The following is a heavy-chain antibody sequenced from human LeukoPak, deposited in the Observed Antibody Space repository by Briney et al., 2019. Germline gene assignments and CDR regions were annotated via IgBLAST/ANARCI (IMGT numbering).Heavy chain of an antibody. CDR3: AKDFEWLAVRYYFDC. V-gene: IGHV3-30*02. Sequence: GGSLRLSCAASAFTFSYYGMHWVSQAPGKWLEWVAFIRDDGNNKYSACSVKGRFTISRDNSKNTLYLQMNSLRDEDTAGYYCAKDFEWLAVRYYFDCWGQGTLVSVCS. J-gene: IGHJ4*02. D-gene: IGHD3-3*01. CDR1: AFTFSYYG. CDR2: IRDDGNNK.